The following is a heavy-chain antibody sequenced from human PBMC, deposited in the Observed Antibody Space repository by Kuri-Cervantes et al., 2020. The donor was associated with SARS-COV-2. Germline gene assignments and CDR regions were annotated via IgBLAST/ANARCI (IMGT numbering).Heavy chain of an antibody. Sequence: GGSLRLSCTASGFDFRSYGMHWVRQAPGKGLEWVAVIWYDGSNKYYADSVKGRFTVSRDNYRNTVYLQMNSLRAEDTAVYYCASEDYGDYVKMPRYYFDYWGQGTLVTVSS. D-gene: IGHD4-17*01. CDR2: IWYDGSNK. CDR3: ASEDYGDYVKMPRYYFDY. CDR1: GFDFRSYG. J-gene: IGHJ4*02. V-gene: IGHV3-33*01.